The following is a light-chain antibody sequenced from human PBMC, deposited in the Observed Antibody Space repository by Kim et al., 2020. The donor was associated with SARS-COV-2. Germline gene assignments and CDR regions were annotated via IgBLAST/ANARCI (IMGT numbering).Light chain of an antibody. V-gene: IGKV4-1*01. CDR2: WAS. CDR1: QSVSHSSNNKNF. CDR3: QQYCVTPLI. J-gene: IGKJ4*01. Sequence: DIVMTQSPDSLAVSLGERVTISCKSSQSVSHSSNNKNFLAWYQQRPGQPPKLLLYWASTRHSRVPARFTGSGSGTDFTLTISSLQPEDLAVYYCQQYCVTPLIFGGGPRLEIK.